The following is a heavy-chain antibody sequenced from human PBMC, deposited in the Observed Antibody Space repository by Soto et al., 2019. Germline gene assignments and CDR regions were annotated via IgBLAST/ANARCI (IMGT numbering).Heavy chain of an antibody. J-gene: IGHJ4*02. Sequence: GGSLRLSCAASGFTFSSFVMHWVRQTPGKGLEWVSCISSSASYIYYADSVKGRFTISRDNAKNALYLEMNSLRAEDTALYYCVSRYDSSGHYYVPLDNWGQGPQVTVSS. CDR2: ISSSASYI. V-gene: IGHV3-21*01. D-gene: IGHD3-22*01. CDR3: VSRYDSSGHYYVPLDN. CDR1: GFTFSSFV.